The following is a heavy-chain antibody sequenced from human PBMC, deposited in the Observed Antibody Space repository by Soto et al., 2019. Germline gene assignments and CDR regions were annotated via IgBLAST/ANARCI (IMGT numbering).Heavy chain of an antibody. V-gene: IGHV4-39*01. CDR3: ARQRKTVVTQAYFDH. D-gene: IGHD2-21*02. Sequence: SETLSLTCIVSGESISSSSYYWGWIRQPPGKGLEWIGSIYYSGRTYYNPSFKSRVTISIDTSKNQFSLKLSSVTATDTAVYYRARQRKTVVTQAYFDHCGQGALVTVSS. CDR1: GESISSSSYY. CDR2: IYYSGRT. J-gene: IGHJ4*02.